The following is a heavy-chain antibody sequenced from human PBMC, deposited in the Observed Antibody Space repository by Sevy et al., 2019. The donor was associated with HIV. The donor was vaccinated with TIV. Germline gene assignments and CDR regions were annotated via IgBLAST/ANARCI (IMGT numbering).Heavy chain of an antibody. V-gene: IGHV3-66*01. Sequence: GGSLRLSCAASGFSVNSNYMTWVRQAPGKGLEWVSIIYSDGSTKYADALKGRFTISRDNSKNTMYLQMNSLRVEDTAVYYCAXXXXXXGLVRHYFDYWGQGTLVTVSS. J-gene: IGHJ4*02. CDR3: AXXXXXXGLVRHYFDY. CDR1: GFSVNSNY. CDR2: IYSDGST. D-gene: IGHD3-3*01.